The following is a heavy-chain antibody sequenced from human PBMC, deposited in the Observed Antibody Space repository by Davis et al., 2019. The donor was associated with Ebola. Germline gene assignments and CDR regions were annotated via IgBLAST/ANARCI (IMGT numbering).Heavy chain of an antibody. CDR1: GYSFTSHW. Sequence: GESLKISCKGSGYSFTSHWIGWVRQMPGKGLEWMGIIYPGDSDTRYSPSYQGQVTISADKSISTAYLQWSSLKASDTAMYYCARLATSSSDGFDIWGQGTMVTVSS. J-gene: IGHJ3*02. CDR2: IYPGDSDT. V-gene: IGHV5-51*01. D-gene: IGHD6-6*01. CDR3: ARLATSSSDGFDI.